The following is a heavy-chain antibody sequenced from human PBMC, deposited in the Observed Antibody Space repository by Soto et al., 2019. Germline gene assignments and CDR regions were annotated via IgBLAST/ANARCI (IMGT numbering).Heavy chain of an antibody. Sequence: QVHLVQSGAEVKKPGASVKVSCKASGYTFTSYGITWVRQAPGQGLEWMGWISAHNGNTDYAQKLQGRVIVTRDTSTSTAYMELRSLIPDDTAVYYCARGGYGDYWGQGALVTVSS. CDR3: ARGGYGDY. CDR2: ISAHNGNT. J-gene: IGHJ4*02. D-gene: IGHD1-1*01. V-gene: IGHV1-18*01. CDR1: GYTFTSYG.